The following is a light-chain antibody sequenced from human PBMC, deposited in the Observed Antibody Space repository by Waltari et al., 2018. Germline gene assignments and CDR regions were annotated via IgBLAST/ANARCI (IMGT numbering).Light chain of an antibody. Sequence: EIVLTQSPGTLSLSPGERATLSCRASQRVSSIYLAWYQQKTGQAPRVLLHGAANKATGIPDRFSGSGSGTDFTLTISRLEPEDFAVYYCQQYGSSPWTFGQGTKVEIK. CDR3: QQYGSSPWT. CDR1: QRVSSIY. J-gene: IGKJ1*01. V-gene: IGKV3-20*01. CDR2: GAA.